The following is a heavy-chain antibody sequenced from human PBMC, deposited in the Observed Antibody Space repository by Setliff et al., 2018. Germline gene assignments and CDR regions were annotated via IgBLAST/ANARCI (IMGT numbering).Heavy chain of an antibody. CDR3: ARMRSRNYGSGSYWLDY. Sequence: SGPTLVNPTQTLTLTCTFSGFSLSTSGMCVSWIRQPPGKALEWLARIDWDDDKYYSTSLKTRLTISKDTPKNQVVLTMTNMDPVDTATYYCARMRSRNYGSGSYWLDYWGQGTLVTVSS. CDR2: IDWDDDK. CDR1: GFSLSTSGMC. D-gene: IGHD3-10*01. J-gene: IGHJ4*02. V-gene: IGHV2-70*11.